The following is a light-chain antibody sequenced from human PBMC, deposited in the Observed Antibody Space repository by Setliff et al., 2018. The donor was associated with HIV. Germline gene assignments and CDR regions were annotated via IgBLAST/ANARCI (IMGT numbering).Light chain of an antibody. Sequence: QSALTQSPSASGTPGQGVTISCSGSTSNIGHNTVNWYQQLPGTAPKPLIHSNIERPSGVPERFSGSKSGTSASLAISGLQPEDEAYYYCAAWDVSLKGWVFGGGTKVTVL. CDR1: TSNIGHNT. CDR2: SNI. J-gene: IGLJ3*02. CDR3: AAWDVSLKGWV. V-gene: IGLV1-44*01.